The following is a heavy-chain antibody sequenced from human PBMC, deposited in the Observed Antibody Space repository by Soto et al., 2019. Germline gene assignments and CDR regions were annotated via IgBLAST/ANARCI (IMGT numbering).Heavy chain of an antibody. CDR2: IYHSGST. V-gene: IGHV4-4*02. Sequence: SETLSLTCAVSGGSIRSSNWWSGVRQPPGKGLEWIGEIYHSGSTNYNPSLNSRVTISVDKSKNQFSLRLSSVTAADMAVYYWAGERVGGFIIPSYYYYGMDVGGQGTRVTVS. CDR1: GGSIRSSNW. J-gene: IGHJ6*02. CDR3: AGERVGGFIIPSYYYYGMDV. D-gene: IGHD3-10*01.